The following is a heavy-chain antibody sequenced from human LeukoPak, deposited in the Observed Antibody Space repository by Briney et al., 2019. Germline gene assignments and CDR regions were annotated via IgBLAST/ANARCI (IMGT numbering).Heavy chain of an antibody. Sequence: PGGSLRLSCAASGFTFSSYWMHWVRHAPGKGLVWVSRINSDGSSTSYADSVKGRFTISRDNAKNTLYLQMNSLRAEDTAMYYCARGYDFWSGYYPMIYWGQGTLVTVSS. CDR1: GFTFSSYW. CDR2: INSDGSST. CDR3: ARGYDFWSGYYPMIY. V-gene: IGHV3-74*01. D-gene: IGHD3-3*01. J-gene: IGHJ4*02.